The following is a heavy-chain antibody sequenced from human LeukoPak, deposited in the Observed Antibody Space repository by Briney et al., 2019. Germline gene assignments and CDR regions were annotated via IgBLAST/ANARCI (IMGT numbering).Heavy chain of an antibody. CDR3: AKEGFDS. CDR2: ISNSGGST. V-gene: IGHV3-23*01. J-gene: IGHJ4*02. Sequence: GGSLRLSCAASGNYWIHWVRQAPGKGLEWVSSISNSGGSTYYADSVKGRFTISRDNSKNTLYLQMNSLRAEDTAVYYCAKEGFDSWGQGTLVTVSS. CDR1: GNYW.